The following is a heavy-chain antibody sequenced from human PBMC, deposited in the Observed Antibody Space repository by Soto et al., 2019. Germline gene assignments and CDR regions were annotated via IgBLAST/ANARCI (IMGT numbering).Heavy chain of an antibody. CDR2: IYYSGST. Sequence: QVQLQESGPGLVKPSQTLSLTCTVSGGSISSGGYYWSWIRQHPGKGLEWIGYIYYSGSTYYNPSLKSRVTIAVDTAKNQFSLKLSSVTAADTAVDYCARDLSGGSCYFDYLGQGTLVTVSS. V-gene: IGHV4-31*03. CDR3: ARDLSGGSCYFDY. CDR1: GGSISSGGYY. J-gene: IGHJ4*02. D-gene: IGHD2-15*01.